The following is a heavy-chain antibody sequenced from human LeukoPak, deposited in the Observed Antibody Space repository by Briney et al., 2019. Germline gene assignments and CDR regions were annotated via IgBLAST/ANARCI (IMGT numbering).Heavy chain of an antibody. D-gene: IGHD6-25*01. V-gene: IGHV4-4*02. Sequence: SETLSLTCAVSGGSIRSSNRWSWVRQPPGKGLEWIGEIYHSGGTTNYNPSLKSRVTISVDKSKNQFSLQLSSVTAADTALYYCARPTGRGGYPTDPFDIWGQGTMVTVSS. CDR3: ARPTGRGGYPTDPFDI. CDR2: IYHSGGTT. CDR1: GGSIRSSNR. J-gene: IGHJ3*02.